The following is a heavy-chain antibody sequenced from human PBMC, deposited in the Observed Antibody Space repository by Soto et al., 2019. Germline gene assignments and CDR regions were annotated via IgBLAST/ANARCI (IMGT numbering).Heavy chain of an antibody. Sequence: GGSLRLSCAASGFTFSSYAMSWVHQAPGKGLEWVSAISGSGGSTYYADSVKGRFTISRDNSKNTLYLQMNSLRAEDTAVYYCAKDTVFYDSSGYKPPGVWYFDLWGRGTLVTVSS. V-gene: IGHV3-23*01. D-gene: IGHD3-22*01. CDR1: GFTFSSYA. J-gene: IGHJ2*01. CDR2: ISGSGGST. CDR3: AKDTVFYDSSGYKPPGVWYFDL.